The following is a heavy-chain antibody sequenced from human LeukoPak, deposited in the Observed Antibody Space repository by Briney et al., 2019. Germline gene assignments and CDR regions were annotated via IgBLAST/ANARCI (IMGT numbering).Heavy chain of an antibody. CDR3: ARGGLAAAVLDY. CDR2: ISYDGSNK. V-gene: IGHV3-30-3*01. J-gene: IGHJ4*02. Sequence: GRSLRLSCAASGFTFSSYAMHWVRQAPGKGLEWVAVISYDGSNKYYADSVKGRFTISRDNSKNTLYLQMNSLRAEDTAVYYCARGGLAAAVLDYWGQGTLVTVSS. D-gene: IGHD6-13*01. CDR1: GFTFSSYA.